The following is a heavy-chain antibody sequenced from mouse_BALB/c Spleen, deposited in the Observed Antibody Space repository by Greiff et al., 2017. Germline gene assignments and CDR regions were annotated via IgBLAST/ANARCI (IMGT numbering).Heavy chain of an antibody. CDR3: AREGHYSFAY. J-gene: IGHJ3*01. D-gene: IGHD1-2*01. V-gene: IGHV3-6*02. CDR2: ISYDGSN. CDR1: GYSITSGYY. Sequence: VQLKESGPGLVKPSQSLSLTCSVTGYSITSGYYWNWIRQFPGNKLEWMGYISYDGSNNYNPSLKNRISITRDTSKNQFFLKLNSVTTEDTATYYCAREGHYSFAYWGQGTLVTVSA.